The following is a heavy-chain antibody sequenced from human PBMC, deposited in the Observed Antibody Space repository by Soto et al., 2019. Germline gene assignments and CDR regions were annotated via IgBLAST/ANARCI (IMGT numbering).Heavy chain of an antibody. J-gene: IGHJ4*02. CDR1: GGSISSYY. V-gene: IGHV4-59*01. CDR3: ARVTLHATGYRPYFDY. Sequence: SETLSLTCTVSGGSISSYYWSWIRQPPGKGLEWIGYIYYSGSTNYNPSLKSRVTISVDTSKNQFSLKLSSVTAADTAVYYCARVTLHATGYRPYFDYWGQGTLVTVSS. D-gene: IGHD3-9*01. CDR2: IYYSGST.